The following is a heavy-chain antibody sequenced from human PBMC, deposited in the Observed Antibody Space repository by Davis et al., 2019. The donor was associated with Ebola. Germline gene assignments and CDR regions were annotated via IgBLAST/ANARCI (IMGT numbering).Heavy chain of an antibody. Sequence: SETLSLTCTVSGGSVSSGSYYWSWIRQPPGKGLEWIGYIYHSGSTYYNPSLKSRVTISVDTSKNQFSLKLSSVTAADTAVYYCAGLYYYDSSGGVDYWGQGTLVTVSS. CDR2: IYHSGST. CDR3: AGLYYYDSSGGVDY. J-gene: IGHJ4*02. D-gene: IGHD3-22*01. CDR1: GGSVSSGSYY. V-gene: IGHV4-61*01.